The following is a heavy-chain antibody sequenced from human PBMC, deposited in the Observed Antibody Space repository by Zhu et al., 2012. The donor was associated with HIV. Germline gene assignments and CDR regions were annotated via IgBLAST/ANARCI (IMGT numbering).Heavy chain of an antibody. J-gene: IGHJ4*02. V-gene: IGHV3-21*03. CDR2: ISSTSSYI. CDR1: GFTFSSYS. D-gene: IGHD4-17*01. CDR3: ARASYGDQPR. Sequence: EVQLVESGGGLVKPGGSLRLSCAASGFTFSSYSMNWVRQAPGKGLEWVSSISSTSSYIYYADSVKGRFTISRVNAENSLYLQMNSLRVEDTAVYYCARASYGDQPRWGRGTLVTVSS.